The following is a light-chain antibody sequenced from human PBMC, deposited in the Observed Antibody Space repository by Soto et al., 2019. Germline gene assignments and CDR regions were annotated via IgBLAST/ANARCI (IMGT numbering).Light chain of an antibody. CDR2: EGS. Sequence: QSVLTQPASVSGSPGQSITISCTGTSSDVGSYNLVSWYQQHPGKAPKLMIYEGSKRPSGVSNRFSGSKSGNTASLTISGLQAEDEAEYYCCSYAGSSTLVFGGGTKLPS. CDR1: SSDVGSYNL. J-gene: IGLJ2*01. V-gene: IGLV2-23*01. CDR3: CSYAGSSTLV.